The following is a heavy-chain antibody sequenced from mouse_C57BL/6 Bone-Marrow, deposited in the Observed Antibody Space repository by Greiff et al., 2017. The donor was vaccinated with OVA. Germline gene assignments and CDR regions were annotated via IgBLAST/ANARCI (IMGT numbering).Heavy chain of an antibody. CDR3: ARHERGYGSSYVYYYAMDY. J-gene: IGHJ4*01. CDR1: GYTFTEYT. V-gene: IGHV1-62-2*01. CDR2: FYPGSGSI. Sequence: QVQLKESGAELVKPGASVKLSCKASGYTFTEYTIHWVKQRSGQGLEWIGWFYPGSGSIKYNEKFKDKATLTADKSSSTVYLELSRLTSEDSAVYFCARHERGYGSSYVYYYAMDYWGQGTSVTVSS. D-gene: IGHD1-1*01.